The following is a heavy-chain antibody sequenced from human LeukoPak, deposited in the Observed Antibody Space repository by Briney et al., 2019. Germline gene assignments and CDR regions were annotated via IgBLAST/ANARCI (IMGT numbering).Heavy chain of an antibody. CDR2: IYYSGST. J-gene: IGHJ3*02. CDR3: ARDETSYSSGWRIRAFDI. V-gene: IGHV4-31*03. CDR1: DGSISSGGYY. Sequence: SETLSLTCNVSDGSISSGGYYWSRIRQHPGKGLEWIGYIYYSGSTYYNPSLKSRVTISVDTSKNQFSLKLSSVTAADTAVYYCARDETSYSSGWRIRAFDIWGQGTMVTVSS. D-gene: IGHD6-19*01.